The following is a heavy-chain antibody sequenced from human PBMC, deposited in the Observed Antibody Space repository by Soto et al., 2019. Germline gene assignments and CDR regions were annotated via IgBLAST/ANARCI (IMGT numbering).Heavy chain of an antibody. D-gene: IGHD3-10*01. CDR2: IYYNGRP. V-gene: IGHV4-31*11. CDR1: GASISSGDYY. Sequence: QVQLQESGPGLVKPSQTLSLTCAVSGASISSGDYYWSWIRQHPGKGLEWIGYIYYNGRPYYNPSLNSRVTMSSDTSMNRFSLKLSSVTAADTAVYYCARRGAGSGSFDYWGQGALVTVSS. CDR3: ARRGAGSGSFDY. J-gene: IGHJ4*02.